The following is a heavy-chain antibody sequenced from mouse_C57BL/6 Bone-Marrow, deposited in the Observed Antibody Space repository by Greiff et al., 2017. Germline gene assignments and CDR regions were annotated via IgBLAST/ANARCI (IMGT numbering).Heavy chain of an antibody. CDR3: AKNWLLRRYYAMDY. CDR1: GFSLTSYG. D-gene: IGHD2-3*01. J-gene: IGHJ4*01. CDR2: IWRGGST. V-gene: IGHV2-5*01. Sequence: QVQLKESGPGLVQPSQSLSITCTVSGFSLTSYGVHWVRQSPGKGLEWLGVIWRGGSTDYNAAFMSRLSITKDNYKSQVFFKMNSLQADDNAIYYCAKNWLLRRYYAMDYWGQGTSVTVSS.